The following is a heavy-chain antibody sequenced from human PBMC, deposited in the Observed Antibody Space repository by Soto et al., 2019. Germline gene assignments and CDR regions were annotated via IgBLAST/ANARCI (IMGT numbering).Heavy chain of an antibody. CDR1: GGTFSSYD. D-gene: IGHD3-22*01. Sequence: QVQLVQSGAEVKKPGSSVNVSCKASGGTFSSYDISWVRQAPGQGLEWMGGIIPIFVTATYAQKLQGRVTMPADESTSTAYMELSSLISEDTAVYYCVAEGSKYYYDSSGYYYGMDVWGHGTTVTDSS. CDR2: IIPIFVTA. CDR3: VAEGSKYYYDSSGYYYGMDV. V-gene: IGHV1-69*01. J-gene: IGHJ6*02.